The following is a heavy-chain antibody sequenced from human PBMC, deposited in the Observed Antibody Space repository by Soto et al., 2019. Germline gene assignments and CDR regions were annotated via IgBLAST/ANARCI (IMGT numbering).Heavy chain of an antibody. CDR1: GYTFTSYA. V-gene: IGHV1-3*01. CDR3: ARDDILTGYYYGMDV. Sequence: ASVKVSCKASGYTFTSYAMHWVRQAPGQRLEWMGWINAGNGNTKYSQKFQGRVTITADKSTSTAYMELSSLRSEDTAVYYCARDDILTGYYYGMDVWGQGTTVTVSS. J-gene: IGHJ6*02. CDR2: INAGNGNT. D-gene: IGHD3-9*01.